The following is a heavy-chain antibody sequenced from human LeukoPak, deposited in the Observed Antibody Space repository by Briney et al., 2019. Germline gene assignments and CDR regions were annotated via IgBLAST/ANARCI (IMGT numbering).Heavy chain of an antibody. J-gene: IGHJ4*02. Sequence: GGSLRLSCAASGFTFSSYAMSWVRQAPGKGLEWVSAISGSGGSTYYADSVKGRFTISRDNSKNTLYLQMNSLRAEDTAVYYCAEDRLPRPARSCFDYWGQGTLVTVSS. CDR1: GFTFSSYA. CDR2: ISGSGGST. V-gene: IGHV3-23*01. CDR3: AEDRLPRPARSCFDY. D-gene: IGHD2-2*01.